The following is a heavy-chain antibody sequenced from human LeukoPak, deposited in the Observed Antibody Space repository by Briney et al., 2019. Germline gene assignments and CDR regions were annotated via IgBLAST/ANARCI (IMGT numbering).Heavy chain of an antibody. V-gene: IGHV4-30-2*01. Sequence: SETLSLTCAVSGGSISSGGYSWSWIRQPPGKGLEWIGSVYHSGNTYYDPSLKSRVTISLDRSKNQFSLRLSSVTAADTAVYYCARSYDSSGYYLNWFDLWGQGTLVTVSS. CDR2: VYHSGNT. J-gene: IGHJ5*02. CDR3: ARSYDSSGYYLNWFDL. D-gene: IGHD3-22*01. CDR1: GGSISSGGYS.